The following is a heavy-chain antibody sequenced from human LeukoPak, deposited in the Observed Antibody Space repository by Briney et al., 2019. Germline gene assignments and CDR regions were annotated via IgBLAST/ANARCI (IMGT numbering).Heavy chain of an antibody. V-gene: IGHV3-11*01. J-gene: IGHJ4*02. D-gene: IGHD3-22*01. CDR2: ISSGGSSI. CDR1: GFIFSDYY. CDR3: AREPYYDSSGYCLDY. Sequence: PGGSLRLSCAASGFIFSDYYMSWIRQAPGKGLEWVSYISSGGSSIYYADSVKGRFTISRDNAKNSLYLQMNSLRAEDTAAYYCAREPYYDSSGYCLDYWGQGTLVTVSS.